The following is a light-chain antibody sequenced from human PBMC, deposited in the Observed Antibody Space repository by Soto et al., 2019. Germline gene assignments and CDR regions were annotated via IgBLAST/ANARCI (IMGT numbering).Light chain of an antibody. V-gene: IGKV3-20*01. Sequence: EIVLTQSPGTLSLSPGERATLSCRASQSVSSSYLAWYQQKPGQAPRLLIYGASIRATGIPDRFSGSGSGTDFTLTISRLEPEDFAVYYCQQYGSSPLTFGVGTKVEIK. CDR2: GAS. J-gene: IGKJ4*01. CDR3: QQYGSSPLT. CDR1: QSVSSSY.